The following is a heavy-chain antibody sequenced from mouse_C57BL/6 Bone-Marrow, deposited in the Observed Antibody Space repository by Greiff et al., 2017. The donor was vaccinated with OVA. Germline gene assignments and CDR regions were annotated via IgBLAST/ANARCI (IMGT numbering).Heavy chain of an antibody. Sequence: EVKVVESGGGLVQPGGSLKLSCAASGFTFSDYGMAWVRQAPRKGPEWVAFISNLAYSIYYADTVTGRFTISRENAKNTLYLEMSSLRSEDTAMYYCARQGDYYGSPWFAYWGQGTLVTVSA. J-gene: IGHJ3*01. D-gene: IGHD1-1*01. CDR2: ISNLAYSI. CDR3: ARQGDYYGSPWFAY. V-gene: IGHV5-15*01. CDR1: GFTFSDYG.